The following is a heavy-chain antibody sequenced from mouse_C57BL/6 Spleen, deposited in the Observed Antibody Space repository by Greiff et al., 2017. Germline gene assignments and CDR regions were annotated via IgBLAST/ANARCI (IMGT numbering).Heavy chain of an antibody. Sequence: VQLQQSGPELVMPGASVKISCKASGYAFSSSWMNWVKQRPGQGLEWIGRIYPGDGDTNYNRKFKGKATLTADKSSSTGYMQHSSLASEDSTVYFCARSVLHYMDYWGQGTSLTVSS. CDR1: GYAFSSSW. V-gene: IGHV1-82*01. CDR2: IYPGDGDT. CDR3: ARSVLHYMDY. J-gene: IGHJ4*01.